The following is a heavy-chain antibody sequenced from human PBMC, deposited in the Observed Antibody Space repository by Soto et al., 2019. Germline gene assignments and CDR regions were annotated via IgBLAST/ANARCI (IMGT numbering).Heavy chain of an antibody. CDR2: IYYSGST. D-gene: IGHD3-10*01. CDR1: GGSISSYY. CDR3: AGMVRGLHPNFDY. V-gene: IGHV4-59*01. J-gene: IGHJ4*02. Sequence: KPSETLSLTCTVYGGSISSYYWSWIRQPPGKGLEWIGYIYYSGSTNYNPSLKSRVTISVDTSKNQFSLKLSSVTAADTAVYYCAGMVRGLHPNFDYWGQGTLVTVSS.